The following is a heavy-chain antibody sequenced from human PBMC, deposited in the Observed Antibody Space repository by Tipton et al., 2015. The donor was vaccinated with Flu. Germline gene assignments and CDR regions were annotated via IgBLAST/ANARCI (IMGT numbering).Heavy chain of an antibody. CDR2: VYHSGIT. J-gene: IGHJ6*03. Sequence: TLSLTCAVSGYFISSGYYWGWVRQPPGKGLEWIGSVYHSGITYYNPSLQSRVTMSVDTSKNQFSLSLRSVTAADTAVYYCARRSFSYYYDSSGYPNSLYYYMDVWGKGTTVTVSS. D-gene: IGHD3-22*01. V-gene: IGHV4-38-2*01. CDR3: ARRSFSYYYDSSGYPNSLYYYMDV. CDR1: GYFISSGYY.